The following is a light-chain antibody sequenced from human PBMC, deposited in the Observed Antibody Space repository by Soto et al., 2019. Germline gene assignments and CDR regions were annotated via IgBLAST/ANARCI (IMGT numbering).Light chain of an antibody. CDR1: QSTSTC. V-gene: IGKV1-5*03. J-gene: IGKJ2*01. Sequence: DIQITQSPSTLSASVGDTVNISCRSSQSTSTCLAWYQQKPGKAPKILIYKASTLETGVPSRFSGSGSGTDFTLAITSLQPDDFATYFCQQYNGYPFTFGQGTKVDIK. CDR2: KAS. CDR3: QQYNGYPFT.